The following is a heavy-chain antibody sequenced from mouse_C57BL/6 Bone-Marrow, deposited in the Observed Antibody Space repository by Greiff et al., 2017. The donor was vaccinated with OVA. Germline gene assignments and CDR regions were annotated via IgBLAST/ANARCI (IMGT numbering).Heavy chain of an antibody. V-gene: IGHV1-80*01. J-gene: IGHJ1*03. CDR3: ARSSQYYGSSYWYFDV. Sequence: VQLQQSGAELVKPGASVKISCKASGYAFSSYWMNWVKQRPGKGLEWIGQIYPGDGDTNYNGKVKGKATLTADKSSSTAYMQLSSLTSEDSAVYVCARSSQYYGSSYWYFDVWGTGTTVTVSS. CDR2: IYPGDGDT. D-gene: IGHD1-1*01. CDR1: GYAFSSYW.